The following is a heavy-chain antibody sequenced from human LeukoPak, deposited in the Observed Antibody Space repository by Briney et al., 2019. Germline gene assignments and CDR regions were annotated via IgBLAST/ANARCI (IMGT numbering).Heavy chain of an antibody. D-gene: IGHD7-27*01. V-gene: IGHV3-48*01. CDR2: NGSTSSTI. J-gene: IGHJ3*01. CDR1: AFHTSNHN. CDR3: ARESPWGFDAFDV. Sequence: GGTLRLSCAAPAFHTSNHNMNSARQAPGQGLEWVSYNGSTSSTIHYADSVKGRFTISRDNAKSSLYLQMNSLRAEDTAVYYCARESPWGFDAFDVWGQGTVVTVSS.